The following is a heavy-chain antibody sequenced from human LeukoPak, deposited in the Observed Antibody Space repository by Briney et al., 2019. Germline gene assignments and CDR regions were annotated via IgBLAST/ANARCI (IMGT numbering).Heavy chain of an antibody. Sequence: SETLSLTCTVSGGSISSYCWSWIRQPPGKGLEWIGYIYYSGSTNYNPSLKSRVTISVDTSKNQFSLKLSSVTAADTAVYYCARLRSGGYYYYMDVWGKGTTVTVSS. D-gene: IGHD1-14*01. J-gene: IGHJ6*03. CDR1: GGSISSYC. CDR2: IYYSGST. CDR3: ARLRSGGYYYYMDV. V-gene: IGHV4-59*01.